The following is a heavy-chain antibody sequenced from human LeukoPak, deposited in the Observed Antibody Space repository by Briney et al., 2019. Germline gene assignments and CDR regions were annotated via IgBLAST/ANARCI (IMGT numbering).Heavy chain of an antibody. V-gene: IGHV3-23*01. CDR2: ISGSDGMP. CDR3: AKDPSASDYFDY. CDR1: GFTFSSYA. Sequence: PGGSLRLSCAASGFTFSSYAMSWVRQAPGKGLEWVSTISGSDGMPYYADSVQGRFTISRDNSKNTLYLQMNNLRAEDTAVYYCAKDPSASDYFDYWGQGTLVTVSS. J-gene: IGHJ4*02.